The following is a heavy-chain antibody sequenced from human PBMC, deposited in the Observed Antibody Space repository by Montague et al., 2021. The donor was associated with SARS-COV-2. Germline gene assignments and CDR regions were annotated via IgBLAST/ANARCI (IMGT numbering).Heavy chain of an antibody. CDR2: IYHSGTT. J-gene: IGHJ3*02. CDR3: VREKAGGLRNVFDI. Sequence: SETLSLTCTVSGFSIGSGDYWGWIRQPPGKGLEWIGSIYHSGTTXXNPSLQSRLTMSIDTSTNQFTLRLTSVTAADTAVFFCVREKAGGLRNVFDIWGQGTPVPVSS. CDR1: GFSIGSGDY. V-gene: IGHV4-38-2*02.